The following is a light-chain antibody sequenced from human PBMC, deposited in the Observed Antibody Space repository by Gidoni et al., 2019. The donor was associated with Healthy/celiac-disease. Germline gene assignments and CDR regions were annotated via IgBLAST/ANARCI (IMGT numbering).Light chain of an antibody. CDR3: QQRSNWPPVFT. CDR1: QSVSSY. J-gene: IGKJ3*01. Sequence: VLTQPPATLSLSPRERATLSCRASQSVSSYLAWYQQKPRQAPRLLIYDASNRATGIPARFSGSGSGTDFTLTISSLEPEDFAVYYCQQRSNWPPVFTFGPGTKVDIK. CDR2: DAS. V-gene: IGKV3-11*01.